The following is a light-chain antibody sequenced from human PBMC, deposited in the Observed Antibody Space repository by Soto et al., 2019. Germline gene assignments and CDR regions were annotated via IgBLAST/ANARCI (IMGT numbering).Light chain of an antibody. CDR1: QSISNF. CDR3: QQSYSTPFVT. CDR2: AAS. Sequence: DIQMTQSPSSLSASVGDRVTITCRASQSISNFVNWYQQKPGKAPKLLIYAASTLQSGVPSRFSGSGSGTDFTLTISSLQPEDFATYYCQQSYSTPFVTFGQGTKVEIK. J-gene: IGKJ1*01. V-gene: IGKV1-39*01.